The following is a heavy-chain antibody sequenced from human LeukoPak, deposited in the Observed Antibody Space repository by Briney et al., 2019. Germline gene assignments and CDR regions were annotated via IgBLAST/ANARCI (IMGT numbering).Heavy chain of an antibody. D-gene: IGHD6-19*01. Sequence: ASVKVSCKASGYTFTGYYMHWVRQAPGQGPEWMGWINPNSGGTNYAQKFQGRVTMTRDTSISTAYMELSRLRSDDTAVYYCARDRRSGWYFDYWGQGTLVTVSS. CDR1: GYTFTGYY. CDR2: INPNSGGT. CDR3: ARDRRSGWYFDY. J-gene: IGHJ4*02. V-gene: IGHV1-2*02.